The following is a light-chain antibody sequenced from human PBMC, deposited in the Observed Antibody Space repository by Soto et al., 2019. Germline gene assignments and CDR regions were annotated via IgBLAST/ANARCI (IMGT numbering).Light chain of an antibody. V-gene: IGKV1-33*01. Sequence: DIQMTQSTSSLSASVGDRVTITCQATQDISNYLNWYQQKPGKAPKLLIYDASNLQTGVPSRFSAYRSETDFTFTISSLQPEDIATYYCQQYDDLPLPFGGGTNVDIK. CDR3: QQYDDLPLP. CDR2: DAS. J-gene: IGKJ4*01. CDR1: QDISNY.